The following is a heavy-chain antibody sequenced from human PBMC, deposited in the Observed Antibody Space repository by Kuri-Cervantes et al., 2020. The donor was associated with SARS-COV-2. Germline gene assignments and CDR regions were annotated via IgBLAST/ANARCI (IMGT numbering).Heavy chain of an antibody. J-gene: IGHJ4*02. Sequence: GESLKISCAASGFTFTDYYMSWIRLTPGKGLEWVSYITGSGSAVYYAESVKGRFTISRDNAKNSLYLQMNSLRAEDTAVYYCARADFWSGLFDSWGQGTLVTVSS. CDR3: ARADFWSGLFDS. D-gene: IGHD3-3*01. CDR2: ITGSGSAV. CDR1: GFTFTDYY. V-gene: IGHV3-11*04.